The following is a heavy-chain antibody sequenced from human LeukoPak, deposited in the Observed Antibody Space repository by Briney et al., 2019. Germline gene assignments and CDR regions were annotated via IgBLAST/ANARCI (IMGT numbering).Heavy chain of an antibody. V-gene: IGHV3-30*18. CDR3: AKPYYYDRSGSGVNHFDY. CDR1: GFTFSSYG. D-gene: IGHD3-22*01. CDR2: ISYDGSRK. J-gene: IGHJ4*02. Sequence: GGSLRLSCAASGFTFSSYGIHWVRQAPGKGLEWVAVISYDGSRKYYADSVKGRFTISRDNSKNTLYLQMNSLRAEDTAVYHCAKPYYYDRSGSGVNHFDYWGQGTLVTVSS.